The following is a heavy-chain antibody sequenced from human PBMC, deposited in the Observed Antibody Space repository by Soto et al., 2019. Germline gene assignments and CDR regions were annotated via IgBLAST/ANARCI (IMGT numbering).Heavy chain of an antibody. CDR3: ATFRHTSGRYYDFDI. D-gene: IGHD1-26*01. V-gene: IGHV1-24*01. CDR1: GYTLTELS. J-gene: IGHJ3*02. Sequence: ASLNVSFKVSGYTLTELSIHLVLHAPLKGLEWMGCFDPEDGETIYAQKFQGRVTMTEDTSTDTAYMELSSLRSEDTAVYYCATFRHTSGRYYDFDIWGQGKMVTVSS. CDR2: FDPEDGET.